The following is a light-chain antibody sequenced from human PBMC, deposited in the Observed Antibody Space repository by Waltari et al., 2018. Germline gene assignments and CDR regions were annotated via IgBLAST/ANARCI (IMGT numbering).Light chain of an antibody. V-gene: IGKV1-16*01. Sequence: DIQMTQSPSSVSASVGDRVPITCRASQGIGDYLAWFQQKPGKPPKALIYGATSLPSGVPSRFSGSVSGKDFTLTISSLQPEDFATYYCQHYHSFPLTFGGGTKVEIK. CDR2: GAT. J-gene: IGKJ4*01. CDR1: QGIGDY. CDR3: QHYHSFPLT.